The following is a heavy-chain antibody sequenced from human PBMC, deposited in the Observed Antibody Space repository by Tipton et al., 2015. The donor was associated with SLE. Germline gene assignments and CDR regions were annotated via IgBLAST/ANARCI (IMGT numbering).Heavy chain of an antibody. D-gene: IGHD1/OR15-1a*01. Sequence: TLSLTCTVFGGSISSYYWSWIRQPPGKGLEWIGYVSDSGSTNYSPSLKSRVTMSVDMSKNQFSLRLSSVTAADTAVYYCARTIAEQVAGFYYYYYMDVWGKGTTVTVSS. J-gene: IGHJ6*03. CDR2: VSDSGST. CDR1: GGSISSYY. CDR3: ARTIAEQVAGFYYYYYMDV. V-gene: IGHV4-4*09.